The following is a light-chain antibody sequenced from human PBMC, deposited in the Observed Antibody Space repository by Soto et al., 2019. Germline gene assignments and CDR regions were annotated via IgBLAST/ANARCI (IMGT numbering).Light chain of an antibody. CDR1: TSNIGSGYD. CDR3: QSYDDSLSGWV. CDR2: ANI. J-gene: IGLJ2*01. V-gene: IGLV1-40*01. Sequence: QLVLTQPPSVSGAPGQGVTISCTGSTSNIGSGYDVHWYQQVPGLAPKLLIYANINRPSGVPDRFSGSKSGTSASLAITGLQAEDEADYYCQSYDDSLSGWVFGGGTKVTVL.